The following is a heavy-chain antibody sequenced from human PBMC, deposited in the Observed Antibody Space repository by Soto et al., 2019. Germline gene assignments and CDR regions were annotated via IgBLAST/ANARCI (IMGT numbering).Heavy chain of an antibody. Sequence: PGGSLRLSCAASGFTFSSYGMHWVRQAPGKGLEWVAVISGNGSSTDYADSVKGRFTVSRDNPKNTLYLQMNSLRAEDTAVYYCARDTDGLHYWGQGTLVTVSS. V-gene: IGHV3-74*01. CDR1: GFTFSSYG. J-gene: IGHJ4*02. CDR2: ISGNGSST. CDR3: ARDTDGLHY.